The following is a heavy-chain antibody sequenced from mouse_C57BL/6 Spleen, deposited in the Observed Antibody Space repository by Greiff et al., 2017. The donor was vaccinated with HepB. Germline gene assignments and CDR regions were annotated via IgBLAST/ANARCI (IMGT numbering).Heavy chain of an antibody. CDR3: ARWGPITTLVATDAMDY. D-gene: IGHD1-1*01. Sequence: VQLQQSGPELVKPGASVKISCKASGYAFSSSWMNWVKQRPGKGLEWIGRIYPGDGDTNYNGKFKGKATMTADKSSSTAYMQLSILTSEDSAVYYCARWGPITTLVATDAMDYWGQGTSVTVSS. V-gene: IGHV1-82*01. CDR1: GYAFSSSW. J-gene: IGHJ4*01. CDR2: IYPGDGDT.